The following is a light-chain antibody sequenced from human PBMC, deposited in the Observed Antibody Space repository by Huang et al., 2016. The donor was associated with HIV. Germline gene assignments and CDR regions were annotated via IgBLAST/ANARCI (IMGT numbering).Light chain of an antibody. V-gene: IGKV3D-15*01. CDR2: DTS. J-gene: IGKJ4*01. CDR1: QNVRNN. Sequence: EIKMTQSPATLSVSPGGRVTLSCRASQNVRNNLAWYQQKTGQDPRLLIYDTSTRASGSPARFSGSGSGTEFTLTISGSQSEDVAIYYCQQYDKWPPGLTFGGGTKVEI. CDR3: QQYDKWPPGLT.